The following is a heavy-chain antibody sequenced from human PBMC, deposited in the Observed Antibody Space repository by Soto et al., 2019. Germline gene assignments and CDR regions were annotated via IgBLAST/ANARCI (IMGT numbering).Heavy chain of an antibody. CDR3: AREYTYGSNFFDC. CDR2: ISHSGST. Sequence: QVQLQESGPGLVKPSQTLSLTCTVSGGSISSSAYYWSWIRQHPGKGLEWIGYISHSGSTYYNPSLKSRVIISVDTSKIQCSLSLTSVTAADTAVYYCAREYTYGSNFFDCWGQGALVTVSS. V-gene: IGHV4-31*03. CDR1: GGSISSSAYY. D-gene: IGHD5-18*01. J-gene: IGHJ4*02.